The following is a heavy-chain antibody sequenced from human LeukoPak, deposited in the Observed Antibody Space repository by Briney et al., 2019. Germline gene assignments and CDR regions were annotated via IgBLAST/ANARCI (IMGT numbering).Heavy chain of an antibody. D-gene: IGHD3-10*01. V-gene: IGHV1-46*01. Sequence: GASVKVSCKASGYTFTSYYMHWVRQAPGQGLEWMGIINPSGGSTSYAQKFQGRVTMTRDTSTSTAYMELSSLRSEDTAVYYCARAVYIGGRDYWGQGTLVTVSS. CDR3: ARAVYIGGRDY. CDR2: INPSGGST. CDR1: GYTFTSYY. J-gene: IGHJ4*02.